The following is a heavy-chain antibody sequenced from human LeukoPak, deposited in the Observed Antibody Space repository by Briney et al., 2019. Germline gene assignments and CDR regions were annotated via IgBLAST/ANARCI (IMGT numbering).Heavy chain of an antibody. Sequence: ASVKVSCKASGYTFTSYYIQWVRQAPGQGLEWMGIINPSGGSASYAQKFQGRFTMSRDTSTSTVYMELSGLRSEDTAVYFCARGSLLTGYYTQLKFDYWGQGTLVTVSS. V-gene: IGHV1-46*01. CDR2: INPSGGSA. J-gene: IGHJ4*02. D-gene: IGHD3-9*01. CDR1: GYTFTSYY. CDR3: ARGSLLTGYYTQLKFDY.